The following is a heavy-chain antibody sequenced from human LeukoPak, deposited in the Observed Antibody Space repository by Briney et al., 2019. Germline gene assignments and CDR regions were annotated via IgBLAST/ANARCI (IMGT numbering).Heavy chain of an antibody. Sequence: ASVKVSCKASGYTFTNYGISWVRQAPGQGLEWMGWISTYNGNTNYAQKLQDRVTMTRDTSTSTAYMELRSLRSDDTAVYYCARGKAAMVTYYYYYYMDVWGKGTTVTVS. CDR3: ARGKAAMVTYYYYYYMDV. D-gene: IGHD5-18*01. CDR2: ISTYNGNT. V-gene: IGHV1-18*01. J-gene: IGHJ6*03. CDR1: GYTFTNYG.